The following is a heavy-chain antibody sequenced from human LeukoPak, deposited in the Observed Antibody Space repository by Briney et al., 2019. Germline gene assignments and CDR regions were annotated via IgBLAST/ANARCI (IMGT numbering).Heavy chain of an antibody. J-gene: IGHJ4*02. V-gene: IGHV3-66*01. CDR3: ARNRGFDY. Sequence: GGSLRLSCVASGLNFDDSAMHWVRQAPGKGLEWVSLLYSGGATYYADSVKGRFTISRDNSKNTVYLQMNSLRAEDTAVYYCARNRGFDYWGQGTLVTVSS. D-gene: IGHD3-10*01. CDR1: GLNFDDSA. CDR2: LYSGGAT.